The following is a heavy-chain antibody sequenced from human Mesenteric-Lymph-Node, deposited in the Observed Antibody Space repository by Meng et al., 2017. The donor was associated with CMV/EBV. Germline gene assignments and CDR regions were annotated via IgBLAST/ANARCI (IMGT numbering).Heavy chain of an antibody. V-gene: IGHV3-20*03. CDR3: ERVNNDYGDLGHFDI. CDR2: INWNSDGQ. Sequence: GMGLVGQVRGKGMGLVLSINWNSDGQGYADSVKGRFTISRDNDKNSMYLQMNSLRDEDTALYYCERVNNDYGDLGHFDIWGQGTMVTVSS. J-gene: IGHJ3*02. CDR1: G. D-gene: IGHD4-17*01.